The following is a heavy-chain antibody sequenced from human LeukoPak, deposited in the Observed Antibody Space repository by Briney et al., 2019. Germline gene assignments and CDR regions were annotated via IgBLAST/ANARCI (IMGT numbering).Heavy chain of an antibody. J-gene: IGHJ4*02. V-gene: IGHV3-23*01. Sequence: GGSLRLSCAAAGFTFTSYAMSWVRQAPGKGLGWVSAISGSGGSTYYADSVKGRFTIPRDNSKNTLYLQMNSLRAEDTAVYYCATTSYYDSSGYYYYWGQGTLVTVSS. CDR1: GFTFTSYA. CDR3: ATTSYYDSSGYYYY. D-gene: IGHD3-22*01. CDR2: ISGSGGST.